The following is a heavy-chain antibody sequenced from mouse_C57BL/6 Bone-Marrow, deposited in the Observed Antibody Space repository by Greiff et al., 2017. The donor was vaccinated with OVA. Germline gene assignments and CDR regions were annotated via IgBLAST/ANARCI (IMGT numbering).Heavy chain of an antibody. Sequence: EVQVVESGGGLVQPGGSLKLSCAASGFTFSDYYMYWVHQTPEKRLEWVAYISNGGGSTYYPDTVKGRFTISRDNAKNTLYRQMSRLKSEDTAMYYCARHVGAMDYWRQGTSVTVSS. D-gene: IGHD3-1*01. V-gene: IGHV5-12*01. CDR1: GFTFSDYY. J-gene: IGHJ4*01. CDR3: ARHVGAMDY. CDR2: ISNGGGST.